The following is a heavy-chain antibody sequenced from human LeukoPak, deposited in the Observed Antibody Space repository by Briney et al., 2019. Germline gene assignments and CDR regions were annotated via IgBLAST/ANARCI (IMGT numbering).Heavy chain of an antibody. J-gene: IGHJ5*02. Sequence: SETLSLTCTVSGYSISSGYYWGWIRQPPGKGLEWIGSIYHSGSTYYNPSLKSRVTISVDTSKNQFSLKLSSVTAADTAVYYCARALGGWLDPWGQGTLVTVSS. CDR1: GYSISSGYY. D-gene: IGHD4-23*01. V-gene: IGHV4-38-2*02. CDR2: IYHSGST. CDR3: ARALGGWLDP.